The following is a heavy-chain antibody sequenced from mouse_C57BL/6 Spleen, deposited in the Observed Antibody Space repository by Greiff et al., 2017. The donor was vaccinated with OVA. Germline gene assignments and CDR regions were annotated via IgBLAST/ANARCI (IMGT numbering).Heavy chain of an antibody. CDR3: ARRIPYGSSYEWYFDV. V-gene: IGHV1-9*01. Sequence: QVQLQQSGAELMKPGASVKLSCKATGYTFTGYWIEWVKQRPGHGLEWIGEILPGSGSTNYNEKFKGKATFTADTSSNTAYMQLSSLTTEDSAIYYCARRIPYGSSYEWYFDVWGTGTTVTVSS. CDR1: GYTFTGYW. D-gene: IGHD1-1*01. CDR2: ILPGSGST. J-gene: IGHJ1*03.